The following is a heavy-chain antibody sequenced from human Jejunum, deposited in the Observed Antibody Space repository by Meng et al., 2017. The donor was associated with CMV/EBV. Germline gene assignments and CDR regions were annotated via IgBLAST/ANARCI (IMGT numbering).Heavy chain of an antibody. V-gene: IGHV3-43*01. Sequence: GDLTMHWVRQAPGKDLEWVSLISWDGSSTYYADSVKGRSTISRDNSKNSLYLQMNSLRSDDTALYYCAKGGFCTTSSCTRGAFDMWGQGTLVTVSS. CDR3: AKGGFCTTSSCTRGAFDM. J-gene: IGHJ4*02. D-gene: IGHD2-2*01. CDR1: GDLT. CDR2: ISWDGSST.